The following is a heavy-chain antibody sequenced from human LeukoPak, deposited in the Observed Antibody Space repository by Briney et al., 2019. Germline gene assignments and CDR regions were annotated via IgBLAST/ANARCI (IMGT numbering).Heavy chain of an antibody. CDR3: AREQLWFGEYMVLDY. CDR2: IYYSGST. CDR1: GGSISSSSYY. D-gene: IGHD3-10*01. V-gene: IGHV4-39*07. Sequence: PSETLSLTCTVSGGSISSSSYYWGWIRQPPGKGLEWIGSIYYSGSTYYNPSLKSRVTMSVDTSKNQFSLKLSSVTAADTAVYYCAREQLWFGEYMVLDYWGQGTLVTVSS. J-gene: IGHJ4*02.